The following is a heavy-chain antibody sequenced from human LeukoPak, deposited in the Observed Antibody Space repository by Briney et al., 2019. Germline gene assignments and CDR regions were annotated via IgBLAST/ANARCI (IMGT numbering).Heavy chain of an antibody. CDR1: GGSFSGYY. D-gene: IGHD3-3*01. CDR2: INHSGST. J-gene: IGHJ5*02. CDR3: ARLGSTIFGVVTNWFDP. Sequence: PSETLSLTCAVYGGSFSGYYWSLIRQPPGKGLEWIGEINHSGSTNYNPSLKSRVTISVDTSKNQFSLKLSSVAAADTAVYYCARLGSTIFGVVTNWFDPWGQGTLVTVSS. V-gene: IGHV4-34*01.